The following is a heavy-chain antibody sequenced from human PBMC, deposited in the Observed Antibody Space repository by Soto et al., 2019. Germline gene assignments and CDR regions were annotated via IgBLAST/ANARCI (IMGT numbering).Heavy chain of an antibody. J-gene: IGHJ4*02. CDR3: ARVDRSSSWYVDY. Sequence: GGSLRLSCAASGFTLSTYWMHWVRQAPGKGLVWVSRINNDGSSTSYADSVKGRFTISRDTAKNTLYLQMNSLRVEDTAVYYCARVDRSSSWYVDYWGQGTLVTVSS. D-gene: IGHD6-13*01. CDR2: INNDGSST. V-gene: IGHV3-74*01. CDR1: GFTLSTYW.